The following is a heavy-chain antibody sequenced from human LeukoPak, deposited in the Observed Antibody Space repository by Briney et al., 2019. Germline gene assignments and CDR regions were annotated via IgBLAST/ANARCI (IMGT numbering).Heavy chain of an antibody. Sequence: SRTLSLTCTVSGGSISSGSYYWSWIRQPAGKGLEWIGRIYTSGSTNYNPSLKSRVTISVDTSKNQFSLKLSSVTAADTAVYYCAREYYYDSSGPPGVDYWGQGILVTVSS. J-gene: IGHJ4*02. CDR2: IYTSGST. CDR3: AREYYYDSSGPPGVDY. V-gene: IGHV4-61*02. CDR1: GGSISSGSYY. D-gene: IGHD3-22*01.